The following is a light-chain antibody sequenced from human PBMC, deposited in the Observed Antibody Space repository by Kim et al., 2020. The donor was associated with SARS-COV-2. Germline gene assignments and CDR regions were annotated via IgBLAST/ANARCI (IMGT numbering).Light chain of an antibody. V-gene: IGLV3-19*01. CDR2: GKD. CDR3: ESSDSGGTVV. CDR1: SLRKYY. J-gene: IGLJ2*01. Sequence: SSELTQDPAVSVALGQTVRITCQGDSLRKYYAAWYQHKARQAPVLVFYGKDKRPSGVPDRFSGSTSGNTASLTITGAQAADEADYYCESSDSGGTVVFGGGTKVTVL.